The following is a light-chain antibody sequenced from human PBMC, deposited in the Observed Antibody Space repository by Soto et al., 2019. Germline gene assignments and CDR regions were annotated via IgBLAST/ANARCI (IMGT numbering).Light chain of an antibody. CDR2: DVS. CDR1: SSDVGGHKY. J-gene: IGLJ2*01. CDR3: SSYTHNSTVV. V-gene: IGLV2-14*01. Sequence: QSVLTQPASVSGSPRQPITISCTGTSSDVGGHKYVSWYQQHPGKAPKLMIYDVSNRPSGVSNRFSGSKSGNTASLTISGLQADDEGDYYCSSYTHNSTVVFGAGTEVTVL.